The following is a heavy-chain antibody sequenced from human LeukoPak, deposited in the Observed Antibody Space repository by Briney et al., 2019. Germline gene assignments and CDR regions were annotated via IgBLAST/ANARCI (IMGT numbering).Heavy chain of an antibody. CDR3: ARGDSSGYYYVWFDY. J-gene: IGHJ4*02. V-gene: IGHV1-2*02. Sequence: ASVNVSFKASGYTFTGYYMHWVRQAPGQGLEWMGWINPNSGGTNYAQKFQGRVTMTRDTSISTAYMELSRLRSDDTAVYYCARGDSSGYYYVWFDYWGQGTLVTVSS. CDR2: INPNSGGT. CDR1: GYTFTGYY. D-gene: IGHD3-22*01.